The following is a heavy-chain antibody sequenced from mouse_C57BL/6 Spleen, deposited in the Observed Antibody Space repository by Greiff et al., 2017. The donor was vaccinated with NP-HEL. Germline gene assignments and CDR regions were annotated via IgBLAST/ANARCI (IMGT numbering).Heavy chain of an antibody. J-gene: IGHJ3*01. CDR1: GYTFTSYW. Sequence: VQLQQSGAELVKPGASVKLSCKASGYTFTSYWMQWVKQRPGQGLEWIGEIDPSDSYTNYNQKFKGKATLTVDTSYSTDYMQLSSLTAEDSAVYYCARGSSYDMFAYWGQGTLVTVSA. CDR3: ARGSSYDMFAY. V-gene: IGHV1-50*01. CDR2: IDPSDSYT. D-gene: IGHD1-1*01.